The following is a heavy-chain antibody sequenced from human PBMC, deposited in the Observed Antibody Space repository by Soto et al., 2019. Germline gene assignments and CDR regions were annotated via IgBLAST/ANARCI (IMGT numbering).Heavy chain of an antibody. Sequence: GGSLRLSCAASGFTFSSYAMHWVRQAPGKGLEWVAVIWYDGSNKYYADSVKGRFTISRDNSKNTLYLQMNSLRAEDTAVYYCARVQEWLSPADYWGQGTLVTVSS. V-gene: IGHV3-33*01. D-gene: IGHD3-3*01. CDR3: ARVQEWLSPADY. CDR1: GFTFSSYA. CDR2: IWYDGSNK. J-gene: IGHJ4*02.